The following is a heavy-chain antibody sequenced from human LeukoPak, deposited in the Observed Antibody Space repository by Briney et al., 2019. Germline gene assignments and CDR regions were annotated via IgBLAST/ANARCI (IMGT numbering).Heavy chain of an antibody. D-gene: IGHD3-3*01. CDR1: GGYFSGYY. V-gene: IGHV4-34*01. CDR2: INHSGST. CDR3: ASMRKVLRFLDWSLGWYYYYYMDV. Sequence: PSETLSLTCAVYGGYFSGYYWSWIRQPPGKGLEWIGEINHSGSTNYNPSLKSRVTISVDTSKNQFYLKPSSVTAADTAVYYCASMRKVLRFLDWSLGWYYYYYMDVWGKGTTVTVSS. J-gene: IGHJ6*03.